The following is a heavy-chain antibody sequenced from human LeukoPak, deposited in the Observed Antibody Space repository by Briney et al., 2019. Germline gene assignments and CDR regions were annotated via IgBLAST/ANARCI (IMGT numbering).Heavy chain of an antibody. Sequence: ASVKVSCKASGYTFTSYYMHWVRQAPGQGLEWMRIINPSGGSTSYAQKFQGRVTMTRDTSTSTVYMELSSLRSEDTAVYYCARAHSSSWYQSGYYGMDVWGQGTTVTVSS. CDR3: ARAHSSSWYQSGYYGMDV. CDR1: GYTFTSYY. V-gene: IGHV1-46*01. D-gene: IGHD6-13*01. CDR2: INPSGGST. J-gene: IGHJ6*02.